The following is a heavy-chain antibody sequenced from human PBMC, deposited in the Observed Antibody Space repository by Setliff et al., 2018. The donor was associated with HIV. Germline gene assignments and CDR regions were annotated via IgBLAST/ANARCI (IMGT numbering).Heavy chain of an antibody. J-gene: IGHJ4*02. CDR1: GGSINSGIYY. D-gene: IGHD5-12*01. CDR2: IHTSGTT. Sequence: SETLSLTCTVSGGSINSGIYYWSWIRQPAGKGLEWIGHIHTSGTTSYNPSLKSRVTISTDTSKNQFSLNVTSVTAADTAVYYCARRGWNGYTAFDCWGQGTLVTVSS. CDR3: ARRGWNGYTAFDC. V-gene: IGHV4-61*09.